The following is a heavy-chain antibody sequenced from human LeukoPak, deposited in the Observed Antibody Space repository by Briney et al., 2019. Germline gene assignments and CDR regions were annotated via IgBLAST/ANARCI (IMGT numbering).Heavy chain of an antibody. CDR1: GYTFTGYG. V-gene: IGHV1-18*01. J-gene: IGHJ4*02. CDR3: ARDRGYCTNAVCPADY. D-gene: IGHD2-8*01. Sequence: ASVKVSCKTSGYTFTGYGFNWVRQAPGQGLEWMGWISTYNGNTNFAQKLQGRVTMTTDTSTSTAYMELRSLRSDATAVYYCARDRGYCTNAVCPADYWGQGTLVTVSS. CDR2: ISTYNGNT.